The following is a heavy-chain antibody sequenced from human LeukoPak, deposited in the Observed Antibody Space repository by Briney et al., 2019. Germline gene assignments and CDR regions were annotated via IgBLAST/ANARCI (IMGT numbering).Heavy chain of an antibody. D-gene: IGHD3-22*01. CDR1: GFTFRDYT. J-gene: IGHJ3*02. Sequence: PGGSLRLSCTASGFTFRDYTMSWVRQAPGKGLEWVSAISGSGGSTYYADSVKGRFTISRDNAKNSLYLQMNSLRAEDTALYYCAKGQTMTVVVVDAFDIWGQGTMVTVSS. CDR3: AKGQTMTVVVVDAFDI. CDR2: ISGSGGST. V-gene: IGHV3-23*01.